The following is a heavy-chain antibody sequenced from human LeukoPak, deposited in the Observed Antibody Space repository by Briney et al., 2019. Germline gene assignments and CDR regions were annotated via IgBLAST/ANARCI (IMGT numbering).Heavy chain of an antibody. CDR1: GYTFTNFD. CDR2: MSPGSGTA. D-gene: IGHD6-19*01. J-gene: IGHJ1*01. CDR3: AGAALVAGDH. Sequence: ASVKVSCNTSGYTFTNFDINWVRLAAGQGLEWMGCMSPGSGTAVYAQKFQGRLTLTRDTSTSTVAMELKNLKFEDTAVYYCAGAALVAGDHWGQGTLVTVSS. V-gene: IGHV1-8*02.